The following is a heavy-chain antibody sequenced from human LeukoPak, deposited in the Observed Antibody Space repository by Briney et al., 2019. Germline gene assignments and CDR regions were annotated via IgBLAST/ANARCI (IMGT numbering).Heavy chain of an antibody. V-gene: IGHV6-1*01. J-gene: IGHJ6*02. Sequence: SQTLSLTCAXSGDSVSSXXXXXXXXRQXPSXGXXXXXXXXXRXKXXHDYALSXXSXVTXXPXTSKNQFSLGLNSVTPEDTAVYYCARVTWNYCYNYYDIDVWGQGTTVTVSS. CDR1: GDSVSSXXXX. CDR2: XXXRXKXXH. D-gene: IGHD1-7*01. CDR3: ARVTWNYCYNYYDIDV.